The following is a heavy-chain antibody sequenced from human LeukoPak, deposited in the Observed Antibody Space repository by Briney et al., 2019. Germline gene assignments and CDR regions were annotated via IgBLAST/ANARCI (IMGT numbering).Heavy chain of an antibody. J-gene: IGHJ5*02. CDR3: AADRAYCGGDCPARGFDP. CDR1: GFTFTSSA. Sequence: SVTVSCKASGFTFTSSAMQWVRQARGQRLEWIGWILVGSGNTNYAQKFQERVTITRDMSTSTAYMELSSLRSEDTAVYYCAADRAYCGGDCPARGFDPWGQGTLVTVSS. V-gene: IGHV1-58*02. D-gene: IGHD2-21*02. CDR2: ILVGSGNT.